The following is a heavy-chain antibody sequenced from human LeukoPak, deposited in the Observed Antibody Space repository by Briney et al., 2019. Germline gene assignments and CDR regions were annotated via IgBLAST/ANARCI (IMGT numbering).Heavy chain of an antibody. CDR1: GGSISSSSYY. J-gene: IGHJ5*02. V-gene: IGHV4-39*01. CDR2: IYYSGST. D-gene: IGHD1-1*01. CDR3: ARPVPSRLGWFDP. Sequence: PSETLSLTCTVSGGSISSSSYYWGWIRQPPGKGLEWIGSIYYSGSTYYDPSLKSRVTISVDTSKNQFSLKLTSVTAADTAVYYCARPVPSRLGWFDPWGQGTLVTVSS.